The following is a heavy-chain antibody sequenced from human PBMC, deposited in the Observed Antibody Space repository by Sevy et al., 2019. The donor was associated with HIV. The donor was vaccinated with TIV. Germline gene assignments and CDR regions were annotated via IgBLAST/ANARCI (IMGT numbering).Heavy chain of an antibody. CDR1: GFTVSSNY. CDR3: ARVRYEGSGCDY. D-gene: IGHD6-19*01. V-gene: IGHV3-53*01. J-gene: IGHJ4*02. CDR2: IYSGGST. Sequence: GGSLRLSCAASGFTVSSNYMSWVRQAPGKGLEWVSVIYSGGSTYYADSVKGRFTISRDNSKNSLYLQMNSLRAEDTAVYYCARVRYEGSGCDYWGQGTLVTVSS.